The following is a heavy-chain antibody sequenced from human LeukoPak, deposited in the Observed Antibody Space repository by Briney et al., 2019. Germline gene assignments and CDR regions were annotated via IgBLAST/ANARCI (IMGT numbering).Heavy chain of an antibody. Sequence: PGGSLRLSCEASGFTFRSYAMTWVRQAPGKGLEWVSSITESGTSTYYADSVKGRFTISRDNSRNTLSLQMNSLRAEDTAVYYCARDVYSYGYWDYYGMDVWGQGTTVTVSS. CDR2: ITESGTST. CDR1: GFTFRSYA. D-gene: IGHD5-18*01. CDR3: ARDVYSYGYWDYYGMDV. V-gene: IGHV3-23*01. J-gene: IGHJ6*02.